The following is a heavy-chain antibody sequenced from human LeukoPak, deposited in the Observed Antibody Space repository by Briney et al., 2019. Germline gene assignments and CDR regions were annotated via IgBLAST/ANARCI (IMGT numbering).Heavy chain of an antibody. CDR2: VYHSADS. J-gene: IGHJ4*02. CDR1: DGSISAYY. D-gene: IGHD3-22*01. Sequence: PSETLSLTCTVSDGSISAYYWSWIRQTPGKGLEWIVYVYHSADSTYNPSLRSRVTMSMDTAENQFSLKMRSVSAADTAVYYCARVGSYDSSGYYFDHWGQGTLVTVSS. CDR3: ARVGSYDSSGYYFDH. V-gene: IGHV4-59*01.